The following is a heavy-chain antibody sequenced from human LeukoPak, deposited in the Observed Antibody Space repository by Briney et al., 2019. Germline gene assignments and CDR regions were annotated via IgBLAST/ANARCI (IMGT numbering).Heavy chain of an antibody. CDR1: RFTFSDYY. CDR2: ISSSGSTI. D-gene: IGHD6-19*01. J-gene: IGHJ6*02. CDR3: ARDRDSSGWYRARYYYYGMDV. V-gene: IGHV3-11*01. Sequence: GGSLRLSCAASRFTFSDYYMSWIRQAPWKGLAWVSYISSSGSTIYYADSVKGRFTISRDNAKNSLYLQMNSLRAEDTAVYYCARDRDSSGWYRARYYYYGMDVWGQGTTVTVSS.